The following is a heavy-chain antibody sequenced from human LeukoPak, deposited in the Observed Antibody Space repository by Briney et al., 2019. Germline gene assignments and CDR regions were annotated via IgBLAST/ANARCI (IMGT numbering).Heavy chain of an antibody. CDR2: ISDRGANT. CDR3: AKDSGSFDY. V-gene: IGHV3-23*01. D-gene: IGHD1-26*01. J-gene: IGHJ4*02. Sequence: GGSLRLSCAASGFTFSSYAMAWVRQAPGKGLEWVSAISDRGANTYYADSVKGRFTVSRDNSKNTLYLQMNSLRAEDTAVYYCAKDSGSFDYWGQGTLVTVSS. CDR1: GFTFSSYA.